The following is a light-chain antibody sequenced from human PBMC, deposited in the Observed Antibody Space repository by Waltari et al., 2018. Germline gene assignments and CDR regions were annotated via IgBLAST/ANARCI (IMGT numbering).Light chain of an antibody. V-gene: IGLV2-23*02. Sequence: QSALTQTATVSGSPGQSITISRPGTASDVGKYNLVSWYQQHPGKAPTVIIYDVNKRPSGVSDRFSGSKSGNTASLTISGLQAADEADYYCSSYAGSAISVFGGGTKLTVL. CDR1: ASDVGKYNL. CDR2: DVN. CDR3: SSYAGSAISV. J-gene: IGLJ3*02.